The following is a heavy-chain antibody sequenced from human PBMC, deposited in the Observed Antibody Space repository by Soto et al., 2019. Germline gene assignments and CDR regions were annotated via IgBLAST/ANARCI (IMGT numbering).Heavy chain of an antibody. Sequence: GGSLRLSCVASGFTFTSYAMSWVRQAPGKGLEWVSSISGGSATIYYADSVKGRFTISRDNSKNTLYLQMNSLRAEDTAIYYCAKDFVVISRYFDYRGQGTLVTVSS. CDR1: GFTFTSYA. D-gene: IGHD2-21*01. V-gene: IGHV3-23*01. J-gene: IGHJ4*02. CDR3: AKDFVVISRYFDY. CDR2: ISGGSATI.